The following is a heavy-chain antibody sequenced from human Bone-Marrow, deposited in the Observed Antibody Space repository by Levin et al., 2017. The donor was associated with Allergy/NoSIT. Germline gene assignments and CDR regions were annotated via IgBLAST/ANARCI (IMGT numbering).Heavy chain of an antibody. D-gene: IGHD2-15*01. CDR2: ISGDTNYI. CDR1: GFAVSRYN. J-gene: IGHJ4*02. CDR3: ARDFQSCSGGPCYFFDL. Sequence: PGGSLRLSCAASGFAVSRYNMNWFRQAPGKGLEWISSISGDTNYIYYVVSVKGRFTISRDDAKNSLFLQMNSLRADDTAVYYCARDFQSCSGGPCYFFDLWGQGTVVAVSS. V-gene: IGHV3-21*01.